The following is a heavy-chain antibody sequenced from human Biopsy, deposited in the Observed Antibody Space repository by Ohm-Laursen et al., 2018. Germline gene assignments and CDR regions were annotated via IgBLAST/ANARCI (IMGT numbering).Heavy chain of an antibody. J-gene: IGHJ6*02. CDR2: ISGSGGTT. CDR1: GFTFSSYA. Sequence: SLRLSCAASGFTFSSYAMSWVRQAPGKGLEWVSVISGSGGTTDYADSVKGRFTISRDNPRNTVYLQMNSLRVEDTAVYYCAKINPSSIYYNYGMDVWGQGTTVTVSS. CDR3: AKINPSSIYYNYGMDV. V-gene: IGHV3-23*01.